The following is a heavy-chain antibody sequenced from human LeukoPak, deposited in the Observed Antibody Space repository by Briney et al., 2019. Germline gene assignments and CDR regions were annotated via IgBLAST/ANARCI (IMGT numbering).Heavy chain of an antibody. CDR1: GGSISSYY. V-gene: IGHV4-59*01. J-gene: IGHJ4*02. D-gene: IGHD6-13*01. CDR3: ARGVYSSSWYMSSGGFDY. Sequence: PSDTLSLTCTVSGGSISSYYWSWIRQPPGKGLEWIGYIYYSGSTNYNPSLKSRVTISVDTSKNQFSLKLSSVTAADTAVYYCARGVYSSSWYMSSGGFDYWGQGTLVTVSS. CDR2: IYYSGST.